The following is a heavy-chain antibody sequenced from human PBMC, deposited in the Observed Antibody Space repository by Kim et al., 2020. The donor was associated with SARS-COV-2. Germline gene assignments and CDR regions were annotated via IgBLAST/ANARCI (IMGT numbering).Heavy chain of an antibody. CDR3: ARGYGSGNDYV. J-gene: IGHJ4*02. Sequence: YYADSVKGRFTISRENARNSLSLQMNSLGDEDTAVYYCARGYGSGNDYVWGQGTLVTVSS. V-gene: IGHV3-48*02. D-gene: IGHD3-10*01.